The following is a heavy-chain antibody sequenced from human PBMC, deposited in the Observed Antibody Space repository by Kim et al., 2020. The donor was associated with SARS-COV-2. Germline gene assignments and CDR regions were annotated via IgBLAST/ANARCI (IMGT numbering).Heavy chain of an antibody. D-gene: IGHD4-17*01. J-gene: IGHJ4*02. CDR2: ISYDGSNK. Sequence: GGSLRLSCAASGFTFSSYGMHWVRQAPGKGLEWVAVISYDGSNKYYADSVKGRFTISRDNSKNTLYLQMNSLRAEDTAVYYCAKDLGEATVTTFDYWGQG. CDR1: GFTFSSYG. V-gene: IGHV3-30*18. CDR3: AKDLGEATVTTFDY.